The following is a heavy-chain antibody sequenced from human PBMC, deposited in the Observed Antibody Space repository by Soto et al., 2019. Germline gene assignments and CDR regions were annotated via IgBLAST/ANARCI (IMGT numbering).Heavy chain of an antibody. Sequence: PSETLSLTCTVSGGSISSYYWSWIRQSPGKGLEWIGYIHYSGSTKSNPSLKSRVTISVDTSKNQFSLKLSSVTAADTAVYYCARRAAYYDFWSGYRTHYYYYMDVWGKGTTVTVSS. CDR3: ARRAAYYDFWSGYRTHYYYYMDV. D-gene: IGHD3-3*01. CDR2: IHYSGST. V-gene: IGHV4-59*08. J-gene: IGHJ6*03. CDR1: GGSISSYY.